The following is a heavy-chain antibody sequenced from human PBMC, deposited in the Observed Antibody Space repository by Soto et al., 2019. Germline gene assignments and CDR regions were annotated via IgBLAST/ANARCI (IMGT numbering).Heavy chain of an antibody. CDR1: GFTCSTYA. CDR2: IYFGGTT. V-gene: IGHV4-34*11. Sequence: GSLRLSCAASGFTCSTYAMNWVRQAPGKGLEWIGYIYFGGTTQSNPSLKGRATISLDTSKNQFTLNLASVSAADTAVYYCATQTFGSNAFFDTWGHGALVTVSS. CDR3: ATQTFGSNAFFDT. D-gene: IGHD3-10*01. J-gene: IGHJ4*01.